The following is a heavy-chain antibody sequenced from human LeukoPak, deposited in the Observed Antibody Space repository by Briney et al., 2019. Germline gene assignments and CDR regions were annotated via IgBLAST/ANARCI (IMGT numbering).Heavy chain of an antibody. J-gene: IGHJ4*02. CDR2: IYYSGSA. CDR3: ARRSGHDYWSAYYPFDS. Sequence: PSETLSLTCTVSGGSISGTNYYWGWLRQPPGKGLECLGNIYYSGSAYYNPSLESRVTLSVDTSKNQFSVKLKSVTAADTAVYYCARRSGHDYWSAYYPFDSWGQGMLVIVSS. V-gene: IGHV4-39*01. D-gene: IGHD3-3*01. CDR1: GGSISGTNYY.